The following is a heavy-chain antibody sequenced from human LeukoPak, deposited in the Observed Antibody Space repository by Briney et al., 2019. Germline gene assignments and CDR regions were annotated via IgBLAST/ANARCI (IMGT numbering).Heavy chain of an antibody. CDR1: GYSINNYW. CDR3: ARQEYCSGGSCYSGWDY. CDR2: IYPADSDI. V-gene: IGHV5-51*01. D-gene: IGHD2-15*01. J-gene: IGHJ4*02. Sequence: NHGESLKISCKGSGYSINNYWIGWVRQMPGKGLEWMGIIYPADSDIRYSPSFQGQVTISADKSISTTYLQWSSLKASDTAIYYCARQEYCSGGSCYSGWDYWGQGTLVTVSS.